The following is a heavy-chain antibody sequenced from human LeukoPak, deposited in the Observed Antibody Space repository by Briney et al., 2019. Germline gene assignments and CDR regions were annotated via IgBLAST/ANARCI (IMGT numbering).Heavy chain of an antibody. J-gene: IGHJ4*02. V-gene: IGHV1-69*05. CDR2: IIPIFGTA. Sequence: SVKVSCKASGGTFSSYAISWVRQAPGQGLEWMGRIIPIFGTANYAQKFQGRVTITTDGSTSTAYMELSSLRSEDTAVYYCARYGDFGFDYWGQETLVTVSS. D-gene: IGHD4-17*01. CDR3: ARYGDFGFDY. CDR1: GGTFSSYA.